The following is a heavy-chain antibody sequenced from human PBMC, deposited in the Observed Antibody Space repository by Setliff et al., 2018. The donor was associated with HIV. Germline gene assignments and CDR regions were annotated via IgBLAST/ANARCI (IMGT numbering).Heavy chain of an antibody. D-gene: IGHD3-3*01. J-gene: IGHJ5*02. CDR3: ASWGRARRANYNFWSGSSCFDP. Sequence: SETLSLTCAVYGGSFTSYYWSWIRQPPGKGLAWIGEINHSGSTNYNPSLKSRVTISVDTSKNQFSLNLRSVTAADTAVYYCASWGRARRANYNFWSGSSCFDPWGQGIRVTVYS. CDR1: GGSFTSYY. V-gene: IGHV4-34*09. CDR2: INHSGST.